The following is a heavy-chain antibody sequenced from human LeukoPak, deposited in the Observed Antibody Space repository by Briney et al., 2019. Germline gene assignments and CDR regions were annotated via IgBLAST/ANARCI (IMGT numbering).Heavy chain of an antibody. CDR2: ISSNGSTI. CDR1: GFTFSSYE. V-gene: IGHV3-48*03. J-gene: IGHJ4*02. CDR3: ARGRMDYYVSSGYY. D-gene: IGHD3-22*01. Sequence: GGSLRLSCAASGFTFSSYEMNWVRQAPGKGLEWVSYISSNGSTIYYADSVKGRFTISRDNAKNSLYLQMNSLRAEDTAVYYCARGRMDYYVSSGYYWGQGTLVTVSS.